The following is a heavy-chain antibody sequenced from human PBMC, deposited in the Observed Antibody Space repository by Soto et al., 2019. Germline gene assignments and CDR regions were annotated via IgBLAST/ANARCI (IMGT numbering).Heavy chain of an antibody. Sequence: QVQLVQSGAEVKKPGASVKVSCKASGYTFTSYDINWLRQATGQGLEWMGWMNPNSGNTGYAQKFQGGVTMTRNTSISTAYMELSSLRSEDTAVYYCARELYSSVRFDPWGQGTRVTVSS. J-gene: IGHJ5*02. CDR1: GYTFTSYD. CDR3: ARELYSSVRFDP. V-gene: IGHV1-8*01. D-gene: IGHD6-25*01. CDR2: MNPNSGNT.